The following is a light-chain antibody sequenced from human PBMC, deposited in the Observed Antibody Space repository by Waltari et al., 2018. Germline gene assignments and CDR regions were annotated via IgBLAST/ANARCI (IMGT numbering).Light chain of an antibody. CDR3: ATWDDSLNGQVV. CDR1: SSNIGRNT. CDR2: FNN. V-gene: IGLV1-44*01. J-gene: IGLJ2*01. Sequence: QSVPTQPPSASGTPGQGVTISCSGSSSNIGRNTVSWYQQLPGTAPKLVVYFNNQRPSGLPARFSGSKSDTSASLAIGGLQSEDEADYYCATWDDSLNGQVVFGGGTKLTVL.